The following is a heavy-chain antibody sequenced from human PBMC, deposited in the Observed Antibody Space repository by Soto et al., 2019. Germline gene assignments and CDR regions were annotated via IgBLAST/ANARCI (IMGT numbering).Heavy chain of an antibody. Sequence: QVQLVQSGAGVKKPGASVKLSCRTSGYTFTHYYIHWVRQAPGQGLEWLAIINPASGSTNYAQDFQGRVTLTMDTSTTTVYMELSGLRAEDTAIFYCARDLAAGDYWGQGTLVTVSS. CDR1: GYTFTHYY. V-gene: IGHV1-46*01. CDR3: ARDLAAGDY. D-gene: IGHD6-13*01. CDR2: INPASGST. J-gene: IGHJ4*02.